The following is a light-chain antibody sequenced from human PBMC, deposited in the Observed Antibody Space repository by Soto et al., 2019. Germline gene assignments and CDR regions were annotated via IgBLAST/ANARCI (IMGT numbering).Light chain of an antibody. V-gene: IGKV3-11*01. CDR2: DAS. CDR3: QQRSNWPRT. J-gene: IGKJ2*01. CDR1: QSVNNN. Sequence: EIVLTQSPATLSLSPGEGATLSSRTIQSVNNNLACYQKKPGQAPRLLFYDASNRATGIPARFSGSGSGTDFTLTISSLEPEDFAVYYCQQRSNWPRTFGQGTKLEIK.